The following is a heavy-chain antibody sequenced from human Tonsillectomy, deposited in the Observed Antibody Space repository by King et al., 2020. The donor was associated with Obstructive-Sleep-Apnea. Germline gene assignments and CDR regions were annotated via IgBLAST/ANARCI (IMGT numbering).Heavy chain of an antibody. D-gene: IGHD3-16*01. V-gene: IGHV1-2*02. CDR2: IKPNSGGT. CDR1: GYTFTGYY. J-gene: IGHJ4*02. Sequence: VQLWESGAEVKKPGASVKVSCKASGYTFTGYYMHWVRQAPGQGLEWMGCIKPNSGGTNYAQKFQGRVTMTRDASISTAYMDLSRLRSHDTAVYYWAGGGDRNYLDYWGQGTLVTVSS. CDR3: AGGGDRNYLDY.